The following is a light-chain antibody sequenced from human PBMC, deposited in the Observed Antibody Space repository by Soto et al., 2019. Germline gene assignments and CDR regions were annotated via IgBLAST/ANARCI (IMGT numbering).Light chain of an antibody. CDR3: QQYGSSPFMYT. Sequence: IVLTQSPGTLSLSPGERATLSCRASQSVSSSSFIWPQQKPGQPHRLLIYRASSRATGIPDRFSGSGSGTDFTLTISILDPEDFAVYYCQQYGSSPFMYTFGQGTKLEIK. J-gene: IGKJ2*01. CDR2: RAS. V-gene: IGKV3-20*01. CDR1: QSVSSSS.